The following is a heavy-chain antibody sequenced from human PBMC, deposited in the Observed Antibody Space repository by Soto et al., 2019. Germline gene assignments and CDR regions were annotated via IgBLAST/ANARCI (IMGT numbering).Heavy chain of an antibody. CDR3: ARANGGDCSFDY. Sequence: SDTLSLTCTVSGGSIISGDYYWIWIRQPPGKGLEWIGYIYYSGSTYYNPSLKSRVTISVDTSKNQFPLKLSSVTAADTAVYYCARANGGDCSFDYWGQGTLVTVSS. CDR2: IYYSGST. D-gene: IGHD2-21*02. V-gene: IGHV4-30-4*02. CDR1: GGSIISGDYY. J-gene: IGHJ4*02.